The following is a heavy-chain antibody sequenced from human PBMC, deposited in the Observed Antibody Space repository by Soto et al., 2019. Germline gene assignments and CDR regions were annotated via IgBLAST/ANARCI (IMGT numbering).Heavy chain of an antibody. CDR3: AREDYGGNSEGMDV. CDR1: GGSFSGYY. Sequence: SETLSLTCAVYGGSFSGYYWSWIRQRPGKGLEWIGEINHSGSTNYNPSLKSRVTISVDTSKNQFSLKLSSVTAADTAVYYCAREDYGGNSEGMDVWGQGTTVTVSS. V-gene: IGHV4-34*01. D-gene: IGHD4-17*01. CDR2: INHSGST. J-gene: IGHJ6*02.